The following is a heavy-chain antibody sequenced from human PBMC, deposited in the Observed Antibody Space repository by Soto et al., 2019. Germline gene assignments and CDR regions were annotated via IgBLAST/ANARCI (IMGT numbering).Heavy chain of an antibody. D-gene: IGHD5-12*01. V-gene: IGHV3-21*01. CDR2: ITSGSTYI. Sequence: KTGGSLRLSCAASGFTFSLYNMNWVRQAPGKGLEWVSSITSGSTYIYYADSVKGRFTVSRDSGRNSLYLQMNSLRVEDTAVYYCARGFRPGYDAGYNYFDPWGQGTLVTVSS. CDR3: ARGFRPGYDAGYNYFDP. J-gene: IGHJ5*01. CDR1: GFTFSLYN.